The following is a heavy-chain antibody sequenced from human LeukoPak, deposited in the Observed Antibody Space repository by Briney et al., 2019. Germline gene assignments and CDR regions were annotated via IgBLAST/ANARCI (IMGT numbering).Heavy chain of an antibody. CDR3: ARDLAFCGTTTCSLRFTTYNWFDP. Sequence: EASVKVSCKASGYTFTGYHMHWVRQAPGQGLEWMGVINPTGGDTRYAQKFQGRVTMTRDTSTSTVYMELSSLRSEDTAVYYCARDLAFCGTTTCSLRFTTYNWFDPWGQGTLVTVSS. CDR2: INPTGGDT. V-gene: IGHV1-46*01. CDR1: GYTFTGYH. J-gene: IGHJ5*02. D-gene: IGHD2-2*01.